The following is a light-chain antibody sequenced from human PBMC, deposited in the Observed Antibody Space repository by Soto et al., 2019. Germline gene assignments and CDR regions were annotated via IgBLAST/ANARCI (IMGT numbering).Light chain of an antibody. CDR2: STS. CDR1: QSISSAF. CDR3: QQYSPSPSYT. V-gene: IGKV3-20*01. J-gene: IGKJ2*01. Sequence: EIVLTQSPGTLSLSLGERATLSCRASQSISSAFFAWYQQKPGLPPRLLIYSTSSRASGVPDRFSGSWSGTDFTLTISRVEPEDSAVYYCQQYSPSPSYTVGQGTKLAIK.